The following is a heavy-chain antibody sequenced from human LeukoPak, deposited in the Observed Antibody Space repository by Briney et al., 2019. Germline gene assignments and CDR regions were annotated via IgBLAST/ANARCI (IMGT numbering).Heavy chain of an antibody. Sequence: PGGSLRLSCAASGFTFSSYAMHWVRQAPGKGLEYVSAIRSNGGSTYYANSVKGRFTISRDNSKNTLYLQMGSLRAEDMAVYYCARATYSSSWYSVDIWGQGTMVTVSS. CDR3: ARATYSSSWYSVDI. D-gene: IGHD6-13*01. V-gene: IGHV3-64*01. CDR1: GFTFSSYA. CDR2: IRSNGGST. J-gene: IGHJ3*02.